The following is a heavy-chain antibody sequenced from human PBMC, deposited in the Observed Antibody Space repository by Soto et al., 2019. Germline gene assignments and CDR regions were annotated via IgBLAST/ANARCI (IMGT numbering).Heavy chain of an antibody. CDR3: ARDESSSYNWFDP. Sequence: GGSPRLSCAASGFTFSSYEMNWVRQAPGKGLEWVSYISSSGSTIYYADSVKGRFTISRDNAKNSLYLQMNSLRAEDTAVYYCARDESSSYNWFDPWGQGTLVTVSS. J-gene: IGHJ5*02. CDR1: GFTFSSYE. D-gene: IGHD6-13*01. CDR2: ISSSGSTI. V-gene: IGHV3-48*03.